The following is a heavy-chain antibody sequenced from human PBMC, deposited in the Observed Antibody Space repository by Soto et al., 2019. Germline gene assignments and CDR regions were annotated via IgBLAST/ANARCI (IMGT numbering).Heavy chain of an antibody. J-gene: IGHJ2*01. Sequence: EVQLLESGGGLVQPGGSLRLSCAASGFTFSSFVMGWVRRAPGKGLEWVSAIGGTSGSTYYADSVKGRFTISRDNSKNTVSLQMSSLRADDTAVYYWAKRRGDGYFDLWGRGTLVTVSS. CDR3: AKRRGDGYFDL. CDR1: GFTFSSFV. V-gene: IGHV3-23*01. CDR2: IGGTSGST. D-gene: IGHD7-27*01.